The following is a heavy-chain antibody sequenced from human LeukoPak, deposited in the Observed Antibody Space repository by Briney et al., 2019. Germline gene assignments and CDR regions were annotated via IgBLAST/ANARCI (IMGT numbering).Heavy chain of an antibody. CDR3: AKSHHVTAIDY. CDR2: ISGSGGST. J-gene: IGHJ4*02. D-gene: IGHD2-21*02. V-gene: IGHV3-23*01. Sequence: GGSLRLSCAAPGFTFSSYGMSWVRQAPGKGLEWVSAISGSGGSTYYADSVKGRFTISRDNSKNTLYLQMNSLRADDTAVYYCAKSHHVTAIDYWGQGTLVTVSS. CDR1: GFTFSSYG.